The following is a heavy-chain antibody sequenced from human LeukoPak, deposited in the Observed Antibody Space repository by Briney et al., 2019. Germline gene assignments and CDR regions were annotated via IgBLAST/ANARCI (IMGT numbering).Heavy chain of an antibody. CDR3: ARAAAVAVYYYYGMDV. CDR1: GGTFNSYA. J-gene: IGHJ6*02. D-gene: IGHD6-19*01. V-gene: IGHV1-69*04. Sequence: GSSVKASCKASGGTFNSYAINWVRQAPGQGLEWMGRIIPILGIANYAQKFQGRVTITADKSTSTAYMELSSLRSEDTAVYYCARAAAVAVYYYYGMDVWGQGTTVTVSS. CDR2: IIPILGIA.